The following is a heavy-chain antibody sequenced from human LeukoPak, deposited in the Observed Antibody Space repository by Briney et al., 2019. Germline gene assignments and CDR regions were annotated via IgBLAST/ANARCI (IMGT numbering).Heavy chain of an antibody. CDR1: GFTFSSFA. V-gene: IGHV3-23*01. CDR3: ASLDYFDSSTYGDY. CDR2: MSGDATST. Sequence: GGSLRLSCAASGFTFSSFAMNWVRQAPGKGLEWVSTMSGDATSTYYADSVKGRFTISRDNSKNTLNLQMNSLRAEDTAVYYCASLDYFDSSTYGDYWGQGTLVTVSS. J-gene: IGHJ4*02. D-gene: IGHD3-22*01.